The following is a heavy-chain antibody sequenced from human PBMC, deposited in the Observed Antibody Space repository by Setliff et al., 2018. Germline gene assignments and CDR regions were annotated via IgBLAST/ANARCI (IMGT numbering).Heavy chain of an antibody. J-gene: IGHJ4*02. Sequence: PSETLSLTCTVSGGSINSGPYYWTWIRQSAGKGLEWIGQIYSKGSMNYNPSLKSRVTISADSSKGQFFLDLSSVTADDTAVYYCARGDSSGNNYPVLDYWGQGSLVTVSS. CDR3: ARGDSSGNNYPVLDY. V-gene: IGHV4-61*09. CDR2: IYSKGSM. D-gene: IGHD1-26*01. CDR1: GGSINSGPYY.